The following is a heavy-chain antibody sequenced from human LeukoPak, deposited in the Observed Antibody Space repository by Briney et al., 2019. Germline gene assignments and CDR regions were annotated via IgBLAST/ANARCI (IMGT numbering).Heavy chain of an antibody. Sequence: SVKVSCKASGGTFSSYAIGWVRQAPGQGLEWMGGIIPIFGTANYAQKFQGRVTITADKSTSTAYMELSSLRSEDTAVYYCARGGGSILTGYYTFGYWGQGTLATVSS. CDR2: IIPIFGTA. D-gene: IGHD3-9*01. V-gene: IGHV1-69*06. CDR1: GGTFSSYA. J-gene: IGHJ4*02. CDR3: ARGGGSILTGYYTFGY.